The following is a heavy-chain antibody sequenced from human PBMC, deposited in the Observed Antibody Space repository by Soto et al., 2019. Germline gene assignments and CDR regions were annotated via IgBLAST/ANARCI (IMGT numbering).Heavy chain of an antibody. D-gene: IGHD3-10*01. CDR3: ATNYGSGSAHFDY. CDR1: GGTFSSYT. J-gene: IGHJ4*02. Sequence: QVQLVQSGPEVKKPGSSVRVSCTASGGTFSSYTINWVRQVPGQGPEWMGRSIPMLGMSNYAQKFQGRVMLMPDXXTNTVYMELSSLRSEDTAIYYCATNYGSGSAHFDYWGQGTLVTVSS. CDR2: SIPMLGMS. V-gene: IGHV1-69*02.